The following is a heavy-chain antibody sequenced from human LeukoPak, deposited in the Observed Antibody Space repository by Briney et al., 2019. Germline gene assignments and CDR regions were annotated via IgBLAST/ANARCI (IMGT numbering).Heavy chain of an antibody. CDR2: IYYSGST. CDR3: ARVELVAGYMDV. J-gene: IGHJ6*03. D-gene: IGHD6-19*01. Sequence: SETLSLTCTVSGGSISSYYWSWIRQPPGKGLEWIGYIYYSGSTNYNPSLKSRVTMSVDTSKNQFSLKLSSVTAADTAVYYCARVELVAGYMDVWGKGTTVTISS. CDR1: GGSISSYY. V-gene: IGHV4-59*01.